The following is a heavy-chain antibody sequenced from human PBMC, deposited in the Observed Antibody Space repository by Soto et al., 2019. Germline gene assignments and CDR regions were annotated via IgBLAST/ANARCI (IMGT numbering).Heavy chain of an antibody. Sequence: SETLSLTCTVSGGSISSGGYYWSWIRQHPGKGLEWIGYIYYSGSTYYNPSLKSRVTISVDTSKNQFSLKLSSVTAADTAVYYCARGFLTGYYYYGMDVWGQGTTVTVSS. CDR3: ARGFLTGYYYYGMDV. J-gene: IGHJ6*02. D-gene: IGHD3-9*01. V-gene: IGHV4-31*03. CDR2: IYYSGST. CDR1: GGSISSGGYY.